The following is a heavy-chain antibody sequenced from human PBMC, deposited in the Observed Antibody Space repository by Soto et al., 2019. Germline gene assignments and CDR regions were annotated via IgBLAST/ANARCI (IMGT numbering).Heavy chain of an antibody. D-gene: IGHD6-13*01. CDR2: IYYSGST. J-gene: IGHJ4*01. CDR3: ARSFDVAAVGPLAD. CDR1: GGSISSGVYY. Sequence: PSETLSLTCTVSGGSISSGVYYWSWIRHHPGKGLEWIGYIYYSGSTYYNPSLKSRVTISVDTSKNQFSLKLSSVTAADTAVYYCARSFDVAAVGPLADRGQGTLATAPQ. V-gene: IGHV4-31*03.